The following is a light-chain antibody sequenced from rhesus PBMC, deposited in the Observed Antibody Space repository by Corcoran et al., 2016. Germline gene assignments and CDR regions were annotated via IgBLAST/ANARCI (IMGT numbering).Light chain of an antibody. Sequence: DIQMTQSPSSLSASVGDRVTITCRASQGISSYLAWYQQKPGKVPKLLIYKASTLQSGVPSRFSGSGSGTDFTITISSLQPEDFATYYCQQRNSYPYSFGQGTKVEIK. V-gene: IGKV1-25*01. CDR2: KAS. J-gene: IGKJ2*01. CDR3: QQRNSYPYS. CDR1: QGISSY.